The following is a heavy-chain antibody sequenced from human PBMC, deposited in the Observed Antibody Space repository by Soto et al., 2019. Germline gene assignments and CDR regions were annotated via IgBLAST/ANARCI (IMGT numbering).Heavy chain of an antibody. D-gene: IGHD3-3*01. CDR2: VNPDNGGT. Sequence: ASVKVSCKASGYTFTGNYIHRVRQAPGQGLEWMGWVNPDNGGTTSAQKFQGRVTMTRDTSVTTAYMELSRLTSDDTAVYYCARDPRPPSGWLGFWEYGMDVWGQGTTVTVSS. J-gene: IGHJ6*02. V-gene: IGHV1-2*02. CDR3: ARDPRPPSGWLGFWEYGMDV. CDR1: GYTFTGNY.